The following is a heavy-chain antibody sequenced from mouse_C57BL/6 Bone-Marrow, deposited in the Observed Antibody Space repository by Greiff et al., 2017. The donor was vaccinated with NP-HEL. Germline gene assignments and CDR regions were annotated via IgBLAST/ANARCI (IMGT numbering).Heavy chain of an antibody. V-gene: IGHV1-81*01. J-gene: IGHJ2*01. Sequence: QVQLQQSGAELARPGASVKLSCKASGYTFTSYGISWVKQRTGQGLEWIGEIYPRSGNTYSNEKFKGKATLTADKSYRTAYMELRSLTSEDSVFYFCARADDYDGYFDYWGQGTTLTVSS. CDR3: ARADDYDGYFDY. D-gene: IGHD2-4*01. CDR2: IYPRSGNT. CDR1: GYTFTSYG.